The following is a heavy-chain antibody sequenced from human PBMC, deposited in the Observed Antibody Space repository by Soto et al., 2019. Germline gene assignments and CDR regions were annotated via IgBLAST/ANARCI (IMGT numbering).Heavy chain of an antibody. V-gene: IGHV1-69*13. CDR2: IIPIFGTA. Sequence: GASVKVSCKASGGTFSSYAISWVRQAPGQGLEWMGGIIPIFGTANYAQKFQGRVTITADESTSTAYMELSSLKSEDTAVYYCARTSSSIAAPRGCGFDPWGQGTLVTVSS. CDR1: GGTFSSYA. CDR3: ARTSSSIAAPRGCGFDP. J-gene: IGHJ5*02. D-gene: IGHD6-6*01.